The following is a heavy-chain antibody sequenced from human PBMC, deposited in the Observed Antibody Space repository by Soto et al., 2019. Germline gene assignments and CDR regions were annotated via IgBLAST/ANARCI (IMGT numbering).Heavy chain of an antibody. D-gene: IGHD5-18*01. V-gene: IGHV3-64D*06. CDR3: VKGGRYSNNCPDY. Sequence: GGSLRLSCSASGFPFNIFAMHWVRQAPGKGLEYVSGISHNGGGTYYVDSVKGRFSISRDNSKNTLYLQLSSLRTEDTAVYYCVKGGRYSNNCPDYWGQGTLVTVSS. CDR2: ISHNGGGT. CDR1: GFPFNIFA. J-gene: IGHJ4*02.